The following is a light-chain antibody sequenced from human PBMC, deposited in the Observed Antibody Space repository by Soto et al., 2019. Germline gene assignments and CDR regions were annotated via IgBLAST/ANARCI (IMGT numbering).Light chain of an antibody. V-gene: IGLV2-23*01. CDR3: CSYARSSTYV. CDR1: SSDVGSYNL. CDR2: EGS. J-gene: IGLJ1*01. Sequence: QSALTHPASVSGSPGQSITMSCTGTSSDVGSYNLVSWYQLHPGRAPKLMIYEGSKRPSGVSNRFSGSKSGNTASLTISGLQAEDEADYYCCSYARSSTYVFGTGTKVTVL.